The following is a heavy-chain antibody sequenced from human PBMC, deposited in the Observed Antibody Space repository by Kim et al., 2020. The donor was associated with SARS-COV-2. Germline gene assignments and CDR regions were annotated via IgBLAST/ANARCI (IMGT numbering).Heavy chain of an antibody. J-gene: IGHJ5*02. V-gene: IGHV3-30-3*01. D-gene: IGHD2-15*01. Sequence: GGSLRLSCAASRFSLSTYAIHWVRQAPGKALEWVAGISYEGSKKYYADSVKGRVTISRDISKNMVYLQMNSLKFEDTAVYYCASGGYCNAISCYSRPFDNWDQGTLVTVSS. CDR1: RFSLSTYA. CDR2: ISYEGSKK. CDR3: ASGGYCNAISCYSRPFDN.